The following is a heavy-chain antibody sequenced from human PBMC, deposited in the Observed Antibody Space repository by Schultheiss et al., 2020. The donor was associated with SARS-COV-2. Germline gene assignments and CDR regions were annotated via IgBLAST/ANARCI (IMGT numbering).Heavy chain of an antibody. J-gene: IGHJ6*02. Sequence: SQTLSLTCAVYGGSFSGYYWSWIRQPPGKGLEWIGSIYYSGSTYYNPSLKSRVTISVDTSKNQFSLKLSSVTAADTAVYYCARSEARFCSSTSCYGWAVYYYGMDVWGQGTTVTVSS. CDR1: GGSFSGYY. V-gene: IGHV4-34*01. CDR2: IYYSGST. D-gene: IGHD2-2*01. CDR3: ARSEARFCSSTSCYGWAVYYYGMDV.